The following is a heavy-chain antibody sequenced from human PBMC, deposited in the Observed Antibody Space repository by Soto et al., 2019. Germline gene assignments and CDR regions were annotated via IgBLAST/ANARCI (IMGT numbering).Heavy chain of an antibody. CDR1: GGTFSSFT. V-gene: IGHV1-69*08. J-gene: IGHJ4*02. D-gene: IGHD2-8*01. CDR3: AREGDRMMYALDY. CDR2: IIPVIDLT. Sequence: QVQLVQSGAEVKKPGASVKVSCKASGGTFSSFTIAWVRQAPGKGLEWMGKIIPVIDLTNYAQKFQGRLTITADKSTSTVYMELTSLRSEDTAVYYCAREGDRMMYALDYWGQGTLVAVSS.